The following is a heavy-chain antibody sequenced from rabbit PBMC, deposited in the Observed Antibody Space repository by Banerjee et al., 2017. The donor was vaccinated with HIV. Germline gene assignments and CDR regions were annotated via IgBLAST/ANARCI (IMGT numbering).Heavy chain of an antibody. CDR1: GFDFSTYG. J-gene: IGHJ4*01. Sequence: QEQLVESGGGLVQPGGSLKLSCKASGFDFSTYGVNWVRQAPGKGLEWIGCIYTSSGSTYYASWAKGRFTISKTSSTTVTLQMTSLTAADTATYFCARDSYGTGGLLHLWGPGTLVTVS. CDR3: ARDSYGTGGLLHL. CDR2: IYTSSGST. V-gene: IGHV1S45*01. D-gene: IGHD7-1*01.